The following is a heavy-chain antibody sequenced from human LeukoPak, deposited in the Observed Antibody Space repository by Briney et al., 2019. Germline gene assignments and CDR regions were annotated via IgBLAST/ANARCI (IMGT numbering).Heavy chain of an antibody. Sequence: GGSLRLSCAASGFTFSSYAMTWVRQAPGKGLEWVSSISGSGDYTYYADSVKGRFTISRDNSKNTLYLQMNSLRAEDTAVYYCAKVGSQNCGGDCCSRWFDPWGQGILVTVSS. CDR3: AKVGSQNCGGDCCSRWFDP. D-gene: IGHD2-21*02. CDR1: GFTFSSYA. V-gene: IGHV3-23*01. CDR2: ISGSGDYT. J-gene: IGHJ5*02.